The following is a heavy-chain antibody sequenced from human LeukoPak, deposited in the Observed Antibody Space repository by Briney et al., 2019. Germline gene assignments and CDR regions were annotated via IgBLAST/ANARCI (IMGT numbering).Heavy chain of an antibody. J-gene: IGHJ3*02. CDR1: GYSISSGYY. V-gene: IGHV4-38-2*02. Sequence: PSETLSLTCTVSGYSISSGYYWGWIRQPPGKGLEWIGSIYHSGSTYYNPSLKSRVTISVDTSKNQFSLKLSSLTAADTAVYYCARGPGRDAFDIWGQGTMVTVSS. CDR3: ARGPGRDAFDI. CDR2: IYHSGST.